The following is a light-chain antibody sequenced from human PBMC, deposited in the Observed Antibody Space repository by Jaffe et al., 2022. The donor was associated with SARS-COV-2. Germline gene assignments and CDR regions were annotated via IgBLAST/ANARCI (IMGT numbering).Light chain of an antibody. CDR3: QQANSFPIT. J-gene: IGKJ5*01. CDR2: EAS. CDR1: QDISSW. V-gene: IGKV1D-12*01. Sequence: DIQMTQSPSSVYASVGDRVTITCRASQDISSWLVWYQQKPGRAPKLLISEASSLESGVPSRFSGSGSGADFSLTISSLQPEDFATYFCQQANSFPITFGQGTRLEIK.